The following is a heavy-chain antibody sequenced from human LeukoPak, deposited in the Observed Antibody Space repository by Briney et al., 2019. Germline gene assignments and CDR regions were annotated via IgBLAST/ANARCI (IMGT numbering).Heavy chain of an antibody. CDR3: ARSPSGRNSFDY. CDR1: GCNFTNYW. Sequence: GESLRISCKGSGCNFTNYWVSWVRLMPGKGLEWMGRIDPSDSYTNYSPSFQGHVTISADKSTSTAYLQWSSLKASDTAMYYCARSPSGRNSFDYWGQGTLVTVSS. D-gene: IGHD1-26*01. J-gene: IGHJ4*02. V-gene: IGHV5-10-1*01. CDR2: IDPSDSYT.